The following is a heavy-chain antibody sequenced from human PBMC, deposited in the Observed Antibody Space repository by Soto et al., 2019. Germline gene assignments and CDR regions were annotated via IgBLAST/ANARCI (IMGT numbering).Heavy chain of an antibody. CDR1: GFTFRNYA. D-gene: IGHD3-10*01. V-gene: IGHV3-23*01. Sequence: GGSLRLSCTASGFTFRNYAMSWVRQAPGKGLQWVSAISGNGGTTYYADSVKGRFTLSRDNFKDTLYLQMNSLRTEDTAVYYCAKDQGKGRRDLDSWGLGTLVTVSS. CDR2: ISGNGGTT. CDR3: AKDQGKGRRDLDS. J-gene: IGHJ4*02.